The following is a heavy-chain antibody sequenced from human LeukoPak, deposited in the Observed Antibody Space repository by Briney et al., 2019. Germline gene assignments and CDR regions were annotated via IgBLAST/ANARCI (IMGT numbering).Heavy chain of an antibody. CDR2: INHSGSN. CDR1: GGSFSGYY. J-gene: IGHJ6*02. V-gene: IGHV4-34*01. Sequence: SETLSLTCAVYGGSFSGYYWSWIRQPPGKGLEWIGEINHSGSNNYNPSLKSRVTISVDTSKSQFSLKLSSVTAADTAVYYCARGLWFGGDYYYYYGMDVWGQGTTVTVSS. CDR3: ARGLWFGGDYYYYYGMDV. D-gene: IGHD3-10*01.